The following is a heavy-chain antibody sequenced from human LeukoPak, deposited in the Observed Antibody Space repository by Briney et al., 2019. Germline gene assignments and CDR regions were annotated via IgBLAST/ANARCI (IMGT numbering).Heavy chain of an antibody. CDR3: ARGSSRKDYYGRFDY. Sequence: SQTLSLTCTVSGGSISSGSYYWSWIRQPAGKGLEWIGRIYTSGSTNYNPSLKSRVTISVDTSKNQFSLKLSSVTAADTAVYYCARGSSRKDYYGRFDYWGQGTLVTVSS. D-gene: IGHD3-10*01. CDR1: GGSISSGSYY. V-gene: IGHV4-61*02. J-gene: IGHJ4*02. CDR2: IYTSGST.